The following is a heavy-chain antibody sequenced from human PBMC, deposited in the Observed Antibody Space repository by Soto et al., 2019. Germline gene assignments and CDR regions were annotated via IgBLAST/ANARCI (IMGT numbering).Heavy chain of an antibody. CDR2: GNHRGDK. D-gene: IGHD5-12*01. V-gene: IGHV4-34*01. CDR1: VPSFTSYY. Sequence: SETLSLTCNVSVPSFTSYYWTWVRQAPGKGLEWIGEGNHRGDKTYNPSLGSRVAISVDTSKNEFSLRLTSVTGGDTGVYFCGRGRGYRRFVDYWGQGTLVTVSS. CDR3: GRGRGYRRFVDY. J-gene: IGHJ4*02.